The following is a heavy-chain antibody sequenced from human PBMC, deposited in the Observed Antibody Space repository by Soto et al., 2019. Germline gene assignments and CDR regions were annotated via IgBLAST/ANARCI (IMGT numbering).Heavy chain of an antibody. CDR2: IIPIFGTA. V-gene: IGHV1-69*13. J-gene: IGHJ4*02. CDR3: ARNQWELPLDY. CDR1: VGTFSSYA. Sequence: SVEVSCKXSVGTFSSYAISWVRQAPGQGLEWMGGIIPIFGTANYAQKFQGRVTITADESTSTAYMELSSLRSEDTAVYYCARNQWELPLDYWGQGTLVTVSS. D-gene: IGHD1-26*01.